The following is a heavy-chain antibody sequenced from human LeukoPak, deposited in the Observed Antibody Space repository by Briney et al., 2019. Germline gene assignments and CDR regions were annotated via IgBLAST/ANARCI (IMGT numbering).Heavy chain of an antibody. V-gene: IGHV6-1*01. J-gene: IGHJ6*02. CDR2: TYYRSKWYY. Sequence: SQTLSLTCAISGDSVSSNSVGWHWIRQPPSRGLEWLGRTYYRSKWYYDYAVSVKSRITFNPDTSKNQFSLQLNSVTPEDTAVYYCARNRAYAMDVWGLGTTVTVSS. CDR3: ARNRAYAMDV. D-gene: IGHD2-2*01. CDR1: GDSVSSNSVG.